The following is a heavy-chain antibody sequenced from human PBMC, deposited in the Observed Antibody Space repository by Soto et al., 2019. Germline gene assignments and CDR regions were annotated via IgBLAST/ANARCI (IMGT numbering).Heavy chain of an antibody. CDR3: ARRYYGMDV. V-gene: IGHV5-51*01. CDR1: GYSFTNYW. Sequence: GESLKISCKGSGYSFTNYWIGWVRQMPGKDLEWIGIIYPEDSETRYSPSFQGLVTISADKSISTAYLQWSSLKASDTAMYYCARRYYGMDVWGQGTTVTVSS. CDR2: IYPEDSET. J-gene: IGHJ6*02.